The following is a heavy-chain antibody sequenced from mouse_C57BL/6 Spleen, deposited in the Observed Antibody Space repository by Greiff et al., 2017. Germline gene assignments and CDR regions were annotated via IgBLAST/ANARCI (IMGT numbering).Heavy chain of an antibody. Sequence: ESGAELVKPGASVKISCKAPGSAFRSSWRNWVKQRPGKGREWIGQIYPGDGDTNYNGKFKGKATLPADKSSITAYMQLSSLTSEDSAVYFCARAGDYDYDGGYYYAMDYWGQGTSVTVSS. D-gene: IGHD2-4*01. J-gene: IGHJ4*01. CDR3: ARAGDYDYDGGYYYAMDY. V-gene: IGHV1-80*01. CDR1: GSAFRSSW. CDR2: IYPGDGDT.